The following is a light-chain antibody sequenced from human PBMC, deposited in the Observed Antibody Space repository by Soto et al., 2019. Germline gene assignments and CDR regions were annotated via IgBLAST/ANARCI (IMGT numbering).Light chain of an antibody. CDR2: DVT. J-gene: IGLJ1*01. CDR1: SSDVGGYNY. CDR3: NSYTTSNTRQIV. Sequence: QSVLTQPASVSGSPGQSITISCTGTSSDVGGYNYVSWYQHHPGKAPKLIIYDVTTRPSGVSNPFSGSKSGNTASLTISGLQPEDEADYYCNSYTTSNTRQIVFGTGTRSPS. V-gene: IGLV2-14*03.